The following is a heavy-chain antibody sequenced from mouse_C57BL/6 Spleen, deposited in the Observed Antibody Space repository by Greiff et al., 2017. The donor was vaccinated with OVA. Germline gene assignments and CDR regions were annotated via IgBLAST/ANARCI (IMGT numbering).Heavy chain of an antibody. D-gene: IGHD1-1*01. CDR2: INPNNGGT. CDR1: GYTFTDYY. V-gene: IGHV1-26*01. Sequence: VQLQQSGPELVKPGASVKISCKASGYTFTDYYMNWVKQSHGKSLEWIGDINPNNGGTSYNQKFKGKATLTVDKSSSTAYMELRSLTSEDSAVYYCARGGAYCSSWYFDVWGTGTTVTVSS. J-gene: IGHJ1*03. CDR3: ARGGAYCSSWYFDV.